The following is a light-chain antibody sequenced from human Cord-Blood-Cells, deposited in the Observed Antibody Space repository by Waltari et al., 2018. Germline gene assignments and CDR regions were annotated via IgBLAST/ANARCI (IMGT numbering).Light chain of an antibody. V-gene: IGLV2-14*01. CDR2: DVS. CDR1: SSAVGGSNY. Sequence: QSALTQPASVSGSPGQSITISCTGTSSAVGGSNYVSCYQQHPGKAPKLMIYDVSNRPSGVSNRFSGSKSGNTASLTISGLQAEDEADYYCSSYTSSSTLYVFGTGTKVTVL. CDR3: SSYTSSSTLYV. J-gene: IGLJ1*01.